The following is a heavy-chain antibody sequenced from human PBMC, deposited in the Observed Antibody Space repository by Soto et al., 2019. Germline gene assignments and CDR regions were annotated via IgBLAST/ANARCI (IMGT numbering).Heavy chain of an antibody. J-gene: IGHJ4*02. CDR3: ASGIQLWLRRINNGYSG. CDR1: GGTFSTYA. D-gene: IGHD5-18*01. CDR2: IIPMFGTA. Sequence: QVQLVQSGAEVKKPASSVKVSCKAPGGTFSTYAISWVRQAPGQGLEWMGGIIPMFGTANYAQRFQDRVTITAYESTNTVYMELSSLRSEDTAVYFCASGIQLWLRRINNGYSGWGQGTLVTVSS. V-gene: IGHV1-69*12.